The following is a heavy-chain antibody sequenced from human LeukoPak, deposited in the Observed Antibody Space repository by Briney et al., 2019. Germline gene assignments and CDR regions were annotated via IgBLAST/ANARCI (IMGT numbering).Heavy chain of an antibody. CDR3: TTVYSDSGGFYFNYCDY. D-gene: IGHD3-22*01. CDR2: IKSKTDGETT. J-gene: IGHJ4*02. Sequence: PGGSLRLSCAASGFTFYSAWMTWVRQAPGKGLEWVGRIKSKTDGETTDYAAPVKGRLTISRDDSKNTLYLQMNSLKTEDTAVYYCTTVYSDSGGFYFNYCDYWGQGTLVTVST. V-gene: IGHV3-15*01. CDR1: GFTFYSAW.